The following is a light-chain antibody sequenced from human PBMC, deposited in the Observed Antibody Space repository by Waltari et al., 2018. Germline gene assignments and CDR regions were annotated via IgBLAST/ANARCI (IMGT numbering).Light chain of an antibody. CDR1: QSVFYSSKNKNY. CDR3: QQYYGNPRT. V-gene: IGKV4-1*01. Sequence: DIVMTQSPDSLAVSLGERATINCKSSQSVFYSSKNKNYLAWYQQKPGQAPKLLIYRASTREAGVPDRFSGSWSGTDFTLTISSLQAEDVAVYYCQQYYGNPRTFGQGTKLEIK. J-gene: IGKJ2*01. CDR2: RAS.